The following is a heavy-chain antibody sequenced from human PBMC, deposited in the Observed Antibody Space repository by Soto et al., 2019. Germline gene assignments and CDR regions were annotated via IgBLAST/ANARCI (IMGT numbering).Heavy chain of an antibody. D-gene: IGHD6-13*01. V-gene: IGHV4-59*01. CDR2: VYNSGST. Sequence: PSETLSLPCTVSGGSISSNSWTWIRKPPGKGLEWIGYVYNSGSTNYNPSLKSRVTISEDTSKSQFSLKVNSMTAADTAVYYCARYRREAVAGYTLDNWGQGILVTVSS. J-gene: IGHJ4*02. CDR3: ARYRREAVAGYTLDN. CDR1: GGSISSNS.